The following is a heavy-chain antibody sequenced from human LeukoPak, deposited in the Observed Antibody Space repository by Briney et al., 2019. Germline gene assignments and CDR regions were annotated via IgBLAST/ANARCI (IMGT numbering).Heavy chain of an antibody. D-gene: IGHD6-13*01. CDR1: GGSISSYY. CDR3: ARGEGTITAAGTIDY. Sequence: SETLSLTCTVSGGSISSYYWSWIRQPPGKGLEWIGYIYYTGNTNYNPSLKSRVTISVDTSKNQFSLKLSSVTAADTAVYYCARGEGTITAAGTIDYWGQGTLVTVSS. J-gene: IGHJ4*02. V-gene: IGHV4-59*01. CDR2: IYYTGNT.